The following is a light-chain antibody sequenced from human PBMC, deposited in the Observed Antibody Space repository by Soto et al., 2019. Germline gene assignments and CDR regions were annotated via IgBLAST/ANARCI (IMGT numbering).Light chain of an antibody. Sequence: QSALTQPASVSGSPGQPITISCTGTSSDVGSFDSVAWYQHNPGKAPKLMMYDVSNRPSGASSRFSGSKSGNTASLSISGLQTEDEANYYCSSFTTRSTLVFGTGTKLTVL. J-gene: IGLJ1*01. V-gene: IGLV2-14*01. CDR2: DVS. CDR3: SSFTTRSTLV. CDR1: SSDVGSFDS.